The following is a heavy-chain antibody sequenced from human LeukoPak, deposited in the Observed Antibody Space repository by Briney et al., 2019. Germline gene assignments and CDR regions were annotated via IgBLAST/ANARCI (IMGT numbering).Heavy chain of an antibody. CDR2: ISSDGSST. J-gene: IGHJ4*02. V-gene: IGHV3-74*01. Sequence: GGSLRLSCVASGFTFGSYWMHWVCQAPGKGLVWVSRISSDGSSTSYADSVKGRFTISRDNAKNTLYLQMNSLRAEDTAVYYCARTAYSDYSLGFWGQGTLVTVSS. D-gene: IGHD5-12*01. CDR1: GFTFGSYW. CDR3: ARTAYSDYSLGF.